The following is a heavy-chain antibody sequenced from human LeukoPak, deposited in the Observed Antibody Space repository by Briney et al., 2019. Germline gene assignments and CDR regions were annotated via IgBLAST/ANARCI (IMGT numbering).Heavy chain of an antibody. CDR3: TWIDCSGGSCYFAS. D-gene: IGHD2-15*01. CDR1: GITFIEAW. V-gene: IGHV3-15*01. Sequence: GGSLRLSCELSGITFIEAWMSWVRQAPGKGLEWVGRIKGTNSGGTTAYAAPVKGRFTISRDDSQSMMYLQMDSLKSEDTAVYFCTWIDCSGGSCYFASWGQGTLVTVFS. CDR2: IKGTNSGGTT. J-gene: IGHJ4*02.